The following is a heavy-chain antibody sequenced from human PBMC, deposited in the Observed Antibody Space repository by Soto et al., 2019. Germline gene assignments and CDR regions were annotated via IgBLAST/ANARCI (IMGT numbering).Heavy chain of an antibody. D-gene: IGHD6-13*01. V-gene: IGHV4-59*08. CDR2: IYYSGST. CDR1: GGSISSYY. CDR3: ARQDSSSWYELDY. Sequence: SETLSLTCTVSGGSISSYYWSWIRQPPGKGLEWIGYIYYSGSTNYNPSLKSRVTISVDTSKNQFSLKLSSVTAADTAVYYCARQDSSSWYELDYWGQGTLVTVSS. J-gene: IGHJ4*02.